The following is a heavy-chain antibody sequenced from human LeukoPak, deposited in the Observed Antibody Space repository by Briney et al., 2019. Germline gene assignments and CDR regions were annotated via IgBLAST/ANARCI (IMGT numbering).Heavy chain of an antibody. CDR1: GCSLSSGSYY. V-gene: IGHV4-31*03. J-gene: IGHJ5*02. CDR2: IYYSGTT. Sequence: PSETLSLTCTVSGCSLSSGSYYWSWIRQHPGKGLEWIGYIYYSGTTYYNPSLKNRLTISLDMPKNQFSLKLSSVTAADTAVYYCARREDYGDYRVFDPWGQGTLVTVSS. D-gene: IGHD4-17*01. CDR3: ARREDYGDYRVFDP.